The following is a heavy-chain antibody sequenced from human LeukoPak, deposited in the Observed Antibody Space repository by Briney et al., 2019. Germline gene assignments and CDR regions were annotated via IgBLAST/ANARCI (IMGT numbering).Heavy chain of an antibody. CDR2: INPNSGGT. J-gene: IGHJ6*02. CDR3: ARECGSGSNADYYYYGMDV. Sequence: ASVKVSCKASGYTFTGYYMHWVRQAPGQGLEWMGWINPNSGGTNYAQKFQGRVTMTRDTSISTAYMELRRLRSDDTAVYYCARECGSGSNADYYYYGMDVWGQGTTVTVSS. CDR1: GYTFTGYY. V-gene: IGHV1-2*02. D-gene: IGHD3-10*01.